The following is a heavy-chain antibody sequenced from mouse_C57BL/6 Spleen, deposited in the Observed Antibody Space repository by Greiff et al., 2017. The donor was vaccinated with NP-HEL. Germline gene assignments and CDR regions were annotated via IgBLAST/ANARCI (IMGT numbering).Heavy chain of an antibody. CDR3: ARNVYGSSYGWYFDV. D-gene: IGHD1-1*01. V-gene: IGHV1-69*01. CDR1: GYTFTSYW. J-gene: IGHJ1*03. Sequence: QVQLQQPGAELVMPGASVKLSCKASGYTFTSYWMHWVKQRPGQGLEWIGEIDPSDSYTNYNQKFKGKSTLTVDKSSSTAYMQLSSLTSEDSAVYYCARNVYGSSYGWYFDVWGTGTTVTVSS. CDR2: IDPSDSYT.